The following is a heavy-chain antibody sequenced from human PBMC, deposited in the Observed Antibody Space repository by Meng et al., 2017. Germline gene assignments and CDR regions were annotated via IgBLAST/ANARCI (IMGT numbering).Heavy chain of an antibody. D-gene: IGHD5-24*01. CDR1: GFTVSSNY. CDR3: ARDRDGYNWFDP. J-gene: IGHJ5*02. Sequence: GQRVGSGGGLVQPGGSLRLSCAASGFTVSSNYMSWVRQAPGKGLEWVSVIYSGGSTYYADSVKGRFTISRDNSKNTLYLQMNSLRAEDTAVYYCARDRDGYNWFDPWGQGTLVTVSS. CDR2: IYSGGST. V-gene: IGHV3-66*02.